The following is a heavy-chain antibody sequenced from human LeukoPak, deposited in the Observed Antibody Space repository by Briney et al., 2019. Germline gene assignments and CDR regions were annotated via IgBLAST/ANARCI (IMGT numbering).Heavy chain of an antibody. CDR3: ARHNPLTYYDFWSGPINWFDP. V-gene: IGHV4-4*07. CDR2: IYTSGST. J-gene: IGHJ5*02. Sequence: SETLSLTCTVSGGSISSYYWSWIRQPAGKGLEWIGRIYTSGSTNYNPSLKSRVTMSVDTSKNQFSLKLSSVTAADTAVYYCARHNPLTYYDFWSGPINWFDPWGQGTLVTVSS. D-gene: IGHD3-3*01. CDR1: GGSISSYY.